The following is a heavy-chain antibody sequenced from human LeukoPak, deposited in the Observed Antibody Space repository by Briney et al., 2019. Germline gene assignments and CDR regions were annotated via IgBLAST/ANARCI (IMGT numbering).Heavy chain of an antibody. CDR1: DGSFSGYY. J-gene: IGHJ5*02. CDR2: INHSGST. D-gene: IGHD6-6*01. V-gene: IGHV4-34*01. Sequence: SETLSLTCAVYDGSFSGYYWSWIRQPPGKGLEWIGEINHSGSTNYNPSLKSRVTISVDTSKNQFSLKLSSVTAADTAVYYCARGVRRSSSFRGNWFDPWGQGTLVTVSS. CDR3: ARGVRRSSSFRGNWFDP.